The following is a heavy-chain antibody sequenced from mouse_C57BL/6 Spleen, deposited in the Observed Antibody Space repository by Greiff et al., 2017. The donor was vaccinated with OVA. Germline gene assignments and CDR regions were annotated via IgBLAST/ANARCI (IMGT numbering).Heavy chain of an antibody. CDR1: GFTFSDYY. V-gene: IGHV5-12*01. Sequence: LMESGGGLVQPGGSLKLSCAASGFTFSDYYMYWVRQTPEKRLEWVAFISNGGGSTYYPDTVKGRFTISRDKSHNTLYLHMRRPKSEDTAMYYCARELGGKGYFDYWGQGTTLTVSS. CDR3: ARELGGKGYFDY. J-gene: IGHJ2*01. D-gene: IGHD4-1*01. CDR2: ISNGGGST.